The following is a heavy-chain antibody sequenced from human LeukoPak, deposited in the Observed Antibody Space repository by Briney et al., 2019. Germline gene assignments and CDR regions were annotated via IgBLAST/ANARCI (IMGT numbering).Heavy chain of an antibody. CDR2: IHYSGST. CDR1: GGSIRSCGYY. V-gene: IGHV4-31*03. CDR3: ARDSNYYDSSGYYSWFDP. J-gene: IGHJ5*02. D-gene: IGHD3-22*01. Sequence: QTLSLTCTVSGGSIRSCGYYWSWIRQHPGKGLEWIGYIHYSGSTYYNPSLKSRVTISVDTSKNQFSLKLSSVTAADTAVYYCARDSNYYDSSGYYSWFDPWGQGTLVTVSS.